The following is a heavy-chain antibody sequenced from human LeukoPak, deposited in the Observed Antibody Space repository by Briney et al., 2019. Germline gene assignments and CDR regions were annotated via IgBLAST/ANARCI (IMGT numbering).Heavy chain of an antibody. V-gene: IGHV4-4*02. CDR1: GGSISSSNW. CDR3: AREGYSYGSYGMDV. D-gene: IGHD5-18*01. CDR2: IYHSGST. Sequence: ASETLSLTCAVSGGSISSSNWWSWVRQPPGKGLEWIGEIYHSGSTNYNPSLKSRVTISVDKSKNQFSLKLSSVTAADTAVYYCAREGYSYGSYGMDVWGQGTTVTVSS. J-gene: IGHJ6*02.